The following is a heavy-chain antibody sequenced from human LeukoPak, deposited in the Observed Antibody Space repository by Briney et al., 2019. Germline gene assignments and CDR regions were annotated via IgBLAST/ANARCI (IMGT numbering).Heavy chain of an antibody. CDR1: GYTFTDYY. Sequence: ASVKVSCKASGYTFTDYYVHWVRQAPGQGFEWMGWINPNDGDTNYAQKFQGRVTMTRDKSISTAHMEVSRLRSDDPAVYYCARANFLYCSSTTCLFDYWGQGTLVTVS. CDR2: INPNDGDT. CDR3: ARANFLYCSSTTCLFDY. V-gene: IGHV1-2*02. J-gene: IGHJ4*02. D-gene: IGHD2-2*01.